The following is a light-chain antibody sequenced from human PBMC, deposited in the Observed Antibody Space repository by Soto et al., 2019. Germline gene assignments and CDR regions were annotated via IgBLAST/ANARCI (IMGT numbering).Light chain of an antibody. CDR3: MQRTHSPLT. CDR2: KVS. V-gene: IGKV2-30*01. CDR1: QSLLYSDGNTY. J-gene: IGKJ4*01. Sequence: DVVMTQSPLSLPVTLGQPASISCRSSQSLLYSDGNTYLNWFHQRPGQSPRRVIYKVSNRDSGVPDRFNGSGSGNDFTLESSRGEAEDVGVYYCMQRTHSPLTFGGGTNVEI.